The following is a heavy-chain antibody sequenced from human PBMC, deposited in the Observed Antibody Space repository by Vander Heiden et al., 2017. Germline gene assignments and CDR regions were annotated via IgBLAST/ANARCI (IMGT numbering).Heavy chain of an antibody. CDR3: ARDVGYYYDSSGYYSNGY. J-gene: IGHJ4*02. V-gene: IGHV3-7*01. D-gene: IGHD3-22*01. Sequence: ANIKQDGSEKYYVDSVKGRFTISRDNAKNSLYLQMNSLRAEDTAVYYCARDVGYYYDSSGYYSNGYWGQGTLVTVSS. CDR2: IKQDGSEK.